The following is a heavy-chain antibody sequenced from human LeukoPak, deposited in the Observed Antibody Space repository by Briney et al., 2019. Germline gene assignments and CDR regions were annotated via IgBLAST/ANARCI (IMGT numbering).Heavy chain of an antibody. CDR1: GFKFDDYA. CDR3: AKGAYSSGYYGEYFQH. CDR2: ISGSGDTT. V-gene: IGHV3-23*01. D-gene: IGHD3-22*01. J-gene: IGHJ1*01. Sequence: GGSLRLSCAASGFKFDDYAMNWVRQAPGKGLEWVSAISGSGDTTYYADSVKGRFTISRDNSKNTLSLQMNSLRAEDTAVYYCAKGAYSSGYYGEYFQHWGQGTLVTVSS.